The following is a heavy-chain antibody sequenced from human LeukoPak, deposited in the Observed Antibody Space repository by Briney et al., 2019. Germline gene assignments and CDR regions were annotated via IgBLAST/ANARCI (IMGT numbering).Heavy chain of an antibody. CDR3: ARSRIRGYSATCNWFDP. V-gene: IGHV1-18*01. CDR2: ISAYNGNT. J-gene: IGHJ5*02. Sequence: ASVKVSCKASGYTFTSYGISWVRQAPGQGLEWMGWISAYNGNTNYAQKLQGRVTMTTDTSTSTAYMELRSLRSDDTAVYYCARSRIRGYSATCNWFDPWGQGTLVTVSS. CDR1: GYTFTSYG. D-gene: IGHD5-12*01.